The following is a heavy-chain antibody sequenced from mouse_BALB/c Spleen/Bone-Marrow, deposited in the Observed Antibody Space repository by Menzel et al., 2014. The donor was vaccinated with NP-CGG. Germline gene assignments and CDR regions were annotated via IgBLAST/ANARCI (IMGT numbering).Heavy chain of an antibody. Sequence: EVQLQQSGPGLVKPSQSLSLTCSVTGYSITSGYYWNWIRQFPVNKLEWMGYISYDGYNKYNPSLKNRISITRDTSENQFFLKLSSVTTEDTATYYCARDPHYGNYLGDYWGQGTTLTVSS. CDR1: GYSITSGYY. J-gene: IGHJ2*01. D-gene: IGHD2-1*01. V-gene: IGHV3-6*02. CDR3: ARDPHYGNYLGDY. CDR2: ISYDGYN.